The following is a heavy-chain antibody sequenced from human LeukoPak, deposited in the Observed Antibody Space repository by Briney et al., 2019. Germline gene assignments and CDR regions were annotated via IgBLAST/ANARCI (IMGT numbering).Heavy chain of an antibody. Sequence: PGGSLRLSCAASGFTVSSYGMPWVRQAPGKGLEWVAFIRYDGSNKYYADSVKGRFTISRGNSKNTLYLQMNSLRAEDTAVYYCAKVEMRAGFDAFDIWGQGTMVTVSS. CDR2: IRYDGSNK. V-gene: IGHV3-30*02. J-gene: IGHJ3*02. CDR1: GFTVSSYG. D-gene: IGHD5-24*01. CDR3: AKVEMRAGFDAFDI.